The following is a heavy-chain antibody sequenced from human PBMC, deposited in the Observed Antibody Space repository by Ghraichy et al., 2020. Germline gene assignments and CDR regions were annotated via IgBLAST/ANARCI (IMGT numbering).Heavy chain of an antibody. D-gene: IGHD2-15*01. Sequence: GGSLRLSCAASGFTSSDHFMDWVRQAPGQGLEWVGRIRNKLNSNTREYAASVKGRFTISRDDSTNSLYLQMNSLKTEDTAMYYCARGRFPCGAGTCFSLGWDYWGQGALVTVSS. CDR2: IRNKLNSNTR. J-gene: IGHJ4*02. CDR1: GFTSSDHF. CDR3: ARGRFPCGAGTCFSLGWDY. V-gene: IGHV3-72*01.